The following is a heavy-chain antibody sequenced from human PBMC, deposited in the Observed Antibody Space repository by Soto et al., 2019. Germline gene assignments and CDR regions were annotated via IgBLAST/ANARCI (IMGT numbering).Heavy chain of an antibody. CDR2: IIPILGIA. D-gene: IGHD4-17*01. CDR3: ARAIKTTVVRTVDYYGMDV. Sequence: QVQLVQSGAEVKKPGSSVKVSCKASGGTFSSYTISWVRQAPGQGLEWMGRIIPILGIANYAQKFQGRVTITADKSTRTDYMELSSLRSEDTAVYYCARAIKTTVVRTVDYYGMDVWGQGTTVTVSS. V-gene: IGHV1-69*02. CDR1: GGTFSSYT. J-gene: IGHJ6*02.